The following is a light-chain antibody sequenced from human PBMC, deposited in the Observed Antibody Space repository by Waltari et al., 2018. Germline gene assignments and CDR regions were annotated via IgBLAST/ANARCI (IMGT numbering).Light chain of an antibody. CDR3: HSRDLSGDVV. J-gene: IGLJ2*01. CDR1: ILRTYY. V-gene: IGLV3-19*01. CDR2: GKN. Sequence: SSELTQDPAVSVALGQTVRITCQGDILRTYYGSWCRQKPGQAPELVIYGKNNRTSGIPGRFSASSSGNAASLTIAGAQAEDEGDYYCHSRDLSGDVVFGGGTKVTVL.